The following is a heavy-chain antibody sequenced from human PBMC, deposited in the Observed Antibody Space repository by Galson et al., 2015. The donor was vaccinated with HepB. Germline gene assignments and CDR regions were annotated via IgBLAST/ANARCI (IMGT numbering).Heavy chain of an antibody. CDR2: MNPKSGDT. J-gene: IGHJ5*02. CDR3: ERNPAYTGWFDP. V-gene: IGHV1-8*01. Sequence: SVKVSCKASGYTFTSYDINWVRQATGQGLEWVGWMNPKSGDTGYAQKFQGRVTMTRDTSISTAYMELSSLISEDTAVYYCERNPAYTGWFDPWGQGTLVTVSS. CDR1: GYTFTSYD. D-gene: IGHD3-16*01.